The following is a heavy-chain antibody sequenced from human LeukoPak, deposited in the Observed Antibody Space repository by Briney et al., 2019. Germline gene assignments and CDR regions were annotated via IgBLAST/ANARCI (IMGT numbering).Heavy chain of an antibody. J-gene: IGHJ4*02. V-gene: IGHV3-7*01. Sequence: GGSLRLSCTASGFTFSSYWMSWVRQAPGKGLEWVANIKQDGSEKYYVDSVKGRFTISRDNAKNSLYLQMNSLRAEDTAVYYCVRVDSSVYYLDYWGQGTLVTVSS. CDR1: GFTFSSYW. D-gene: IGHD3-22*01. CDR2: IKQDGSEK. CDR3: VRVDSSVYYLDY.